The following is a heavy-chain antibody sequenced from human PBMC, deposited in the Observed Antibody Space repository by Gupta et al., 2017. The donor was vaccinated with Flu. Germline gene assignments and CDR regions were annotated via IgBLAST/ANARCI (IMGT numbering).Heavy chain of an antibody. D-gene: IGHD2-15*01. J-gene: IGHJ1*01. CDR3: AKDQREYCDGGMCYPQIFHH. CDR1: GFTFSTYA. V-gene: IGHV3-30*18. CDR2: ILYDGSYK. Sequence: QVQLVESGGGVVQPGRSLRLSCVVSGFTFSTYAMHWVRQAPGQGLEWVALILYDGSYKSYADSVKGRFTISRDNSKNTLYLQMDSLRADDTAVYYCAKDQREYCDGGMCYPQIFHHWGQGTLVTVSS.